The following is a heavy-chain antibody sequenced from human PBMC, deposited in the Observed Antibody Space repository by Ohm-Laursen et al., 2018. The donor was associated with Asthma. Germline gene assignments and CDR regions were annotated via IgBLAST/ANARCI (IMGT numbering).Heavy chain of an antibody. D-gene: IGHD2-21*01. J-gene: IGHJ2*01. CDR3: ARAYCGGDCRDYGYFDL. V-gene: IGHV4-59*01. Sequence: SETLSLTCTVSGGSISSYYWSWIRQPPGKGLEWIGYIYNSGSTNYNPSLKSRVTISVDTSKNQFSLKLSSVTAADTAVYYCARAYCGGDCRDYGYFDLWGRGTLVTVSS. CDR1: GGSISSYY. CDR2: IYNSGST.